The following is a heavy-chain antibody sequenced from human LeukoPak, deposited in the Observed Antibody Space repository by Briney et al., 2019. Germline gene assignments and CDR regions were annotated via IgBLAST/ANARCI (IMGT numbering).Heavy chain of an antibody. Sequence: PGGSLTLSCAASGFTFSSYGMHWVRQAPGKGLEWVAFIRYDGSNKYYADSVKGRFTISRDNSKNTLYLQMNSLRAEDTAVYYCARSHDYGDYLRAYDAFDIWGQGTMVTVSS. CDR2: IRYDGSNK. CDR3: ARSHDYGDYLRAYDAFDI. J-gene: IGHJ3*02. CDR1: GFTFSSYG. D-gene: IGHD4-17*01. V-gene: IGHV3-30*02.